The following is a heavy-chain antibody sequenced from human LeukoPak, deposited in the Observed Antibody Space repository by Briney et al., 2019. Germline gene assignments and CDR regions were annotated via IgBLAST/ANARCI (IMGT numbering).Heavy chain of an antibody. CDR2: IYYSGST. Sequence: KPSETLSLTCTVSGGSISSYYWSWIRQPPGKGLEWIGYIYYSGSTNSNPSLKNRVTLSVDTSKNQFSLRLTSVTAADTAVYYCVRGGASGNYGWLDPWGQGTLVTVSS. D-gene: IGHD3-10*01. CDR3: VRGGASGNYGWLDP. CDR1: GGSISSYY. V-gene: IGHV4-59*12. J-gene: IGHJ5*02.